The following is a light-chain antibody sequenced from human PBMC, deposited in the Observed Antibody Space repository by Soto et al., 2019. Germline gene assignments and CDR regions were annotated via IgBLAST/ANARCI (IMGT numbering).Light chain of an antibody. Sequence: GDRVTITCRASETVTKWLAWYQQKPGKAPNLLIYDASRLQIGVPSRFSGSESGADFTLTISSLQPYDFATYYCQQYSTYPYTFGQGTKLEIK. CDR2: DAS. V-gene: IGKV1-5*01. CDR1: ETVTKW. CDR3: QQYSTYPYT. J-gene: IGKJ2*01.